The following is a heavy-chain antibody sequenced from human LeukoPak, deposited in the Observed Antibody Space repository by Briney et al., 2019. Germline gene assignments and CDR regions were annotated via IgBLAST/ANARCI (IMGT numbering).Heavy chain of an antibody. CDR3: ARRLKGSYGNLFDY. V-gene: IGHV1-3*01. CDR1: GYSFTTYA. Sequence: ASVKVSCKASGYSFTTYATHWVRQAPGQRLEWMGWINPDKGDTKYSQNFQGRITVTRDTSTSTTYMELSSLVSEDTAVYYCARRLKGSYGNLFDYWGQGTLSPSPQ. CDR2: INPDKGDT. J-gene: IGHJ4*02. D-gene: IGHD4-17*01.